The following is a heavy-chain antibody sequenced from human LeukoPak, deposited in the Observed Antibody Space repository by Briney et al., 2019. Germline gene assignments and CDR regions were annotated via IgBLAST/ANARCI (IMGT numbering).Heavy chain of an antibody. J-gene: IGHJ4*02. D-gene: IGHD2-2*01. V-gene: IGHV4-34*01. CDR1: GGSFSGYY. Sequence: SETLSLTCAVYGGSFSGYYWSWIRQPPGKGLEWIGEINHSGSTNYNPSLKSRVTISVDTSKNQFSLKLSSVTAADTAVYYCARKRYCSSTSCRSGFDYWGQGTLVTVSS. CDR2: INHSGST. CDR3: ARKRYCSSTSCRSGFDY.